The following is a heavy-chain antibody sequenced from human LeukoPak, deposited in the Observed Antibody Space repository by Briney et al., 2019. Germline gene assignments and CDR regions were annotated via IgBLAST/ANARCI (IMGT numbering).Heavy chain of an antibody. CDR3: ARARLYSSDVPGWFDP. J-gene: IGHJ5*02. CDR1: GFTFSSYA. D-gene: IGHD6-19*01. CDR2: IYYSGNT. Sequence: GSLRLSCAASGFTFSSYAMNWVRQAPGKGLEWIGTIYYSGNTYYNPSLNSRVIISVDTSRNDFSLKLNSVTAADTAVYYCARARLYSSDVPGWFDPWGRGILVTVSS. V-gene: IGHV4-38-2*01.